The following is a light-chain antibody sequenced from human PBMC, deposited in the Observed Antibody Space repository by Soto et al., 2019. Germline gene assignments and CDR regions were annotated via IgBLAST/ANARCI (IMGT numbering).Light chain of an antibody. Sequence: QSVLTQPPSVSGAPGQRVTISCTGSSSNIGAGYDVHWYQQLPGTAPKLLIYGNSNRPSGVPDRFSGSKSGTSASLAITGLQAEDEADYYFQSYDSILSCSRVVFGGATKLTVL. CDR1: SSNIGAGYD. CDR3: QSYDSILSCSRVV. CDR2: GNS. J-gene: IGLJ2*01. V-gene: IGLV1-40*01.